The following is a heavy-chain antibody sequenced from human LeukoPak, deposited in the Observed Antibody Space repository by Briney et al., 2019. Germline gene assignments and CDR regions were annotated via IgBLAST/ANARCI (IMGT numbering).Heavy chain of an antibody. V-gene: IGHV3-30-3*01. D-gene: IGHD3-9*01. Sequence: PGGSLRLSCAASGFTFSSYAMHWVRQAPGKGLEWVALISYDGSSKYYPDSVKGRFTISRDNSKNTLYLQMNSLRDEDTAVYYCAKGDSYYDLLTCFDFWGPGTLITVSS. CDR3: AKGDSYYDLLTCFDF. J-gene: IGHJ4*02. CDR2: ISYDGSSK. CDR1: GFTFSSYA.